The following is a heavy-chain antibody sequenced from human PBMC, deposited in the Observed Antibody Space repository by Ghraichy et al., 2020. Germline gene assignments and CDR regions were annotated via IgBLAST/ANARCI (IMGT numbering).Heavy chain of an antibody. Sequence: GGSLRLSCAASGFIFSTYTMHWVRRAPGKGLEWVAVISYDGTNDYYADSVQGRFTISRDNSKNTLYLQMNSLRADDTAVYYCARDLVYCSAHTCKDYWGQGTLVAVSS. CDR3: ARDLVYCSAHTCKDY. CDR1: GFIFSTYT. J-gene: IGHJ4*02. V-gene: IGHV3-30-3*01. D-gene: IGHD2-15*01. CDR2: ISYDGTND.